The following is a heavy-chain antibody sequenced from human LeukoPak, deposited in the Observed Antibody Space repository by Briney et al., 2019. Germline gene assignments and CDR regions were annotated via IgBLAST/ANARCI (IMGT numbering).Heavy chain of an antibody. CDR3: ARFGEMTTVTTALDY. J-gene: IGHJ4*02. CDR1: GGSFSGYY. Sequence: PSETLSLTCAVYGGSFSGYYWSWIRQPPGKGLEWIGEINHSGSTNYNPSLKSRVTISADTSKNQFSLKLSSVTAADTAEYYCARFGEMTTVTTALDYWGQGTLVTVSS. V-gene: IGHV4-34*01. CDR2: INHSGST. D-gene: IGHD4-17*01.